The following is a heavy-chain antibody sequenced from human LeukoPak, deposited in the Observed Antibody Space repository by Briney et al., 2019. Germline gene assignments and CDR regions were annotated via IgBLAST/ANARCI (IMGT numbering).Heavy chain of an antibody. CDR1: GFTFSSYW. CDR2: IKQDGSEK. Sequence: PGGSLRLSCAASGFTFSSYWMSWVRQAPGTGLEWVANIKQDGSEKYYVVSVRGRFTISRDNAKNSLYLQMNSLRAEDTAVYYCARYWNGGNYDYWGQGTLVTVSS. D-gene: IGHD1-1*01. CDR3: ARYWNGGNYDY. J-gene: IGHJ4*02. V-gene: IGHV3-7*04.